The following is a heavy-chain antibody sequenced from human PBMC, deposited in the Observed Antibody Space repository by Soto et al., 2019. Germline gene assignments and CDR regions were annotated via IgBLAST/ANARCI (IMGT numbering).Heavy chain of an antibody. CDR3: ARAIVGPTTTGWLDP. Sequence: QVQLVQSGAEVKKPGSSVKVSCKASGGTFSRYAISWVRQAPGQGPEWMGGIIPIFGTANYAQKFQGRVTITADESTSTAYMELSSLRFEDTAVYYCARAIVGPTTTGWLDPWGQGTLVTVSS. CDR2: IIPIFGTA. J-gene: IGHJ5*02. V-gene: IGHV1-69*01. D-gene: IGHD1-26*01. CDR1: GGTFSRYA.